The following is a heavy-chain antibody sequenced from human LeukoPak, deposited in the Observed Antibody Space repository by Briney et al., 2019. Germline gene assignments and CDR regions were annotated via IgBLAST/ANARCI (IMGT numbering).Heavy chain of an antibody. CDR2: IYYSGNT. J-gene: IGHJ3*02. CDR3: ARDSSGWFVVDI. CDR1: GSSISNYY. V-gene: IGHV4-39*07. D-gene: IGHD6-19*01. Sequence: SETLSLTCTVSGSSISNYYWGWIRQAPGKGLEWIGSIYYSGNTYYNSSLKSRVTISLDTSKNQFSLKLSSVTAADTAVYYCARDSSGWFVVDIWGQGTMVTVSS.